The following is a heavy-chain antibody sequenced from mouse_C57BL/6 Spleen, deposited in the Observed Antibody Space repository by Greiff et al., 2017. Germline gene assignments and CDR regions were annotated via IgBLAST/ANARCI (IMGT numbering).Heavy chain of an antibody. CDR1: GYSITSGYY. CDR2: ISYDGSN. Sequence: EVQRVESGPGLVKPSQSLFLTCSVTGYSITSGYYWNWIRQFPGNKLEWMGYISYDGSNNYNPSLKNRISITRDTSKNQFFLKLNSVTTEDTATYYCARELGHYFDYWGQGTTLTVSS. CDR3: ARELGHYFDY. V-gene: IGHV3-6*01. D-gene: IGHD4-1*01. J-gene: IGHJ2*01.